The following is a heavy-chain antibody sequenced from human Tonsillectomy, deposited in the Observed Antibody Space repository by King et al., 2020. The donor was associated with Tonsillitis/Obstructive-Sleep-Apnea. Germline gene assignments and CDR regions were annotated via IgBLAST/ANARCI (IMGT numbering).Heavy chain of an antibody. CDR2: IFYGGST. Sequence: QLQESGPGLVKPSETLSLTCTVSGGSISSSRYYWGWIRQPPGKGLEWIGNIFYGGSTYYNPSLKSRVTISVDTSKNQSSLKLSSVTAADTAMYYCARHQAWLELYSFDYWGQGTLVTVSS. V-gene: IGHV4-39*01. CDR3: ARHQAWLELYSFDY. D-gene: IGHD6-19*01. CDR1: GGSISSSRYY. J-gene: IGHJ4*02.